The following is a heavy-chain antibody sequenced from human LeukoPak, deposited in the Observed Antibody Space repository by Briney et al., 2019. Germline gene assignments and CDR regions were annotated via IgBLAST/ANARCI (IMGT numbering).Heavy chain of an antibody. D-gene: IGHD2-15*01. V-gene: IGHV3-21*01. CDR3: ARDDCSGGSCYSGAFDY. Sequence: GGSLRLSCAASGFTFSSYSMSWVRQAPGKGLEWVSSISSSGSYIYYADSVKGRFTISRDNAKNSLYLQMNSLRAEDTAVYYCARDDCSGGSCYSGAFDYWGQGTLVTVSS. CDR2: ISSSGSYI. J-gene: IGHJ4*02. CDR1: GFTFSSYS.